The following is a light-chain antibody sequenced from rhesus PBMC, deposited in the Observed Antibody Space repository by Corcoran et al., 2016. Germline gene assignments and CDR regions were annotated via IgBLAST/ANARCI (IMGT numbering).Light chain of an antibody. CDR3: LQHKRYPRT. CDR1: QDMSRY. CDR2: TAS. Sequence: DIQMTQSSSSLSASVGDTVTITCRASQDMSRYLNWYQQKPGKAPKLLIYTASNLETGVPSRFSGSGSGTAFTLTISNLQPEDFAAYYCLQHKRYPRTFGQGTKVEI. V-gene: IGKV1-28*02. J-gene: IGKJ1*01.